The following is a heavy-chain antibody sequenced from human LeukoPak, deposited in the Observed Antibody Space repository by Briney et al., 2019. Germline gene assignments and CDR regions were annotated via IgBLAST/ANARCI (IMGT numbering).Heavy chain of an antibody. J-gene: IGHJ4*02. CDR3: ARGSSYYYDSSGYWY. V-gene: IGHV4-31*03. CDR1: GGSISSGGYD. CDR2: IYYSGST. D-gene: IGHD3-22*01. Sequence: SETLSLTCTVSGGSISSGGYDWSWIRQHPGKGLEWIGYIYYSGSTYYNPSLKSRVTISVDTSKNQFSLKLSSVTAADTAVYYCARGSSYYYDSSGYWYWGQGTLVTVSS.